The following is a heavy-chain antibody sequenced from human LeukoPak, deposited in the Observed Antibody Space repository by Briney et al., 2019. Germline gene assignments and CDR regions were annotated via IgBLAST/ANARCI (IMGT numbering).Heavy chain of an antibody. J-gene: IGHJ3*02. CDR1: GFTFSSYG. Sequence: GRSLRLSCAASGFTFSSYGMHWVRQAPGKGLEWVSGIGTVGDTYYPGSVEGRFTISRENAKNSLYLQMSSLRAGDTAVYYCARGTGGRYIPDAFHIWGQGTMVTVSS. V-gene: IGHV3-13*04. D-gene: IGHD3-16*02. CDR2: IGTVGDT. CDR3: ARGTGGRYIPDAFHI.